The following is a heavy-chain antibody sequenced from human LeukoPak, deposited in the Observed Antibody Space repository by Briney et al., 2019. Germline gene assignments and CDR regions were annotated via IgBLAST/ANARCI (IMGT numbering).Heavy chain of an antibody. D-gene: IGHD1-26*01. CDR1: GFTFSDSS. J-gene: IGHJ5*02. CDR3: TRDSGTYNWLDP. CDR2: MEKELNGYAT. Sequence: PGGSLRLSCAASGFTFSDSSILWVRQASGKGLEWIGLMEKELNGYATAYAASVRGRFTISRDDSQNTAYLQMDSLKTEDTALYYCTRDSGTYNWLDPWGQGTLVTVSS. V-gene: IGHV3-73*01.